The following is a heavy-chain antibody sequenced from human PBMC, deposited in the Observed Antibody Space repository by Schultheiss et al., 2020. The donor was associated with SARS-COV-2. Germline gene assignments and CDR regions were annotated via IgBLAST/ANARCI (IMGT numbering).Heavy chain of an antibody. J-gene: IGHJ4*02. CDR3: ARMGGGCSSTSCYTPYYFDY. CDR1: GYTFTSYG. D-gene: IGHD2-2*02. CDR2: ISAYSGNT. Sequence: ASVKVSCKASGYTFTSYGISWVRQAPGQGLEWMGWISAYSGNTNYAQKLQGRVTMTTDTSTNTAYMDLRSLRSDDTAVYYCARMGGGCSSTSCYTPYYFDYWGQGTLVTVSS. V-gene: IGHV1-18*01.